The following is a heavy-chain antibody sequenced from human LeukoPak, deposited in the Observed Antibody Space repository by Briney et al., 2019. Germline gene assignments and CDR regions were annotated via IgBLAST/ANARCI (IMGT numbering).Heavy chain of an antibody. V-gene: IGHV3-48*03. CDR3: AREARPYDYVWGSLDY. CDR1: GFTFSSYE. D-gene: IGHD3-16*01. CDR2: ISSSGSTI. J-gene: IGHJ4*02. Sequence: GGSLRLSCAASGFTFSSYEMNWVRQAPGKGLEWVSYISSSGSTIYYADSVKGRFTISRDNAKNSLYLQMNSLRAEDTAVYYCAREARPYDYVWGSLDYWGQGTLVTVSS.